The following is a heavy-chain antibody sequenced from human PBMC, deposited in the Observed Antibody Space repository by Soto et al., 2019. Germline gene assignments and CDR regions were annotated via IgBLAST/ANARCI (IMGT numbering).Heavy chain of an antibody. D-gene: IGHD3-22*01. CDR3: ARHGGYYDSSGYEGPWFDP. J-gene: IGHJ5*02. CDR1: GYSFTSYW. V-gene: IGHV5-51*01. CDR2: IYPGDSDT. Sequence: GESLEISCKGSGYSFTSYWIGWVRQMPGKGLEWMGIIYPGDSDTRYSPSFQGQVTISADKSISTAYLQWSSLKASDTAMYYCARHGGYYDSSGYEGPWFDPWGQGTLVTVSS.